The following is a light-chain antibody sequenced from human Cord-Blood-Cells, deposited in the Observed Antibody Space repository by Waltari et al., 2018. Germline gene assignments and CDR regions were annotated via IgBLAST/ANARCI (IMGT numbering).Light chain of an antibody. Sequence: DIQMTQSPSSLSASVGDRVTISCRASQSISSYLNWYQQKPGKATKLLIYAASSLQSGVPSRFSGSGSGTGFTLTISSLQPEDFATYYCQQSYSTPPYSFGQGTKLEIK. CDR1: QSISSY. J-gene: IGKJ2*03. V-gene: IGKV1-39*01. CDR2: AAS. CDR3: QQSYSTPPYS.